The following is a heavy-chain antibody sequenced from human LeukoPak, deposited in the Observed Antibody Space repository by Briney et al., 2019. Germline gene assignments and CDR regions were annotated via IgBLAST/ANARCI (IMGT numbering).Heavy chain of an antibody. V-gene: IGHV4-34*01. J-gene: IGHJ5*02. D-gene: IGHD2-2*02. CDR3: AREKVPAAIRVTQMYNWFDP. CDR1: GGSFSGYY. Sequence: SETLSLTCAVYGGSFSGYYWSWIRQPPGKGLEWIGEINHSGSTNYNPSLKSRVTISVDTSKNQFSLKLSSVAAANTAVYYCAREKVPAAIRVTQMYNWFDPWGQGTLSPSPQ. CDR2: INHSGST.